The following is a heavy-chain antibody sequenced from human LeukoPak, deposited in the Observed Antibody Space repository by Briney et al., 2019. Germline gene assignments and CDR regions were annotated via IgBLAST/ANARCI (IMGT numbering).Heavy chain of an antibody. CDR1: GYTFTGYY. CDR3: ARGKVTMIVVVITTIDAFDI. CDR2: INPNSGGT. Sequence: GASVKVSCKASGYTFTGYYMHWVRQAPGQGLEWMGWINPNSGGTNYAQKFQGRVTMTRDTSISTAYMELSRLRSDDTAVYYCARGKVTMIVVVITTIDAFDIWGQGTMVTVSS. V-gene: IGHV1-2*02. D-gene: IGHD3-22*01. J-gene: IGHJ3*02.